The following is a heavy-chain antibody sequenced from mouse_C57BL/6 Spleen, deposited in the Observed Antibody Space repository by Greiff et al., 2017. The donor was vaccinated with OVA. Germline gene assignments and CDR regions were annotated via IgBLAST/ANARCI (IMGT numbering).Heavy chain of an antibody. Sequence: VKLMESDAELVKPGASVKISCKVSGYTFTDHTIHWMKQRPEQGLEWIGYIYPRDGSTKYNEKFKGKATLTADKSSSTAYMQLNSLTSEDSAVYFCAQVDYYDYFDYWGQGTTLTVSS. V-gene: IGHV1-78*01. CDR2: IYPRDGST. CDR1: GYTFTDHT. CDR3: AQVDYYDYFDY. D-gene: IGHD1-1*01. J-gene: IGHJ2*01.